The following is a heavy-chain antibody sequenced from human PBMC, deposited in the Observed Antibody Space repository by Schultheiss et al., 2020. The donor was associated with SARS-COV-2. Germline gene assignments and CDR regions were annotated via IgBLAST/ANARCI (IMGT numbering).Heavy chain of an antibody. Sequence: SETLSLTCAVSGGSISSSNWWSWVRQPPGKGLEWIGEINHSGSTNYNPSLKSRVTISVDTSKNQFSLKLSSVTAADTAVYYCARGVVVVPAGISHTHYYMDVWGKGTTVTVSS. CDR1: GGSISSSNW. V-gene: IGHV4-4*02. CDR3: ARGVVVVPAGISHTHYYMDV. J-gene: IGHJ6*03. D-gene: IGHD2-2*02. CDR2: INHSGST.